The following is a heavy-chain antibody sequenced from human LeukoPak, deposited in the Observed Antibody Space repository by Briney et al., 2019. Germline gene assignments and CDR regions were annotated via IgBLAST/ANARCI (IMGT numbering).Heavy chain of an antibody. J-gene: IGHJ4*02. V-gene: IGHV3-48*03. CDR1: RFPFSIYE. D-gene: IGHD5-12*01. Sequence: GGSLRLSCVVSRFPFSIYEMNWVRQAPGKGQEWVSNIHSSGTVKYYSDSVKGRFSISRDNAKSSLYLQMNSLRVEDTAVYYCALLTVASDFDYWGQGALVTVSS. CDR2: IHSSGTVK. CDR3: ALLTVASDFDY.